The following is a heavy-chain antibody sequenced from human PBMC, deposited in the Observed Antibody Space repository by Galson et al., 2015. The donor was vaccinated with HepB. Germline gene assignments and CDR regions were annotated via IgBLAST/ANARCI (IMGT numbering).Heavy chain of an antibody. Sequence: SLRLSCAASGFTFSSYWMHWVRQAPGKGLVWVSRINSDGSSTSYADSVKGRFTISRDNAKNTLHLQMNSLRAVDTAVYYCARDIVAVTGEGSFDYWGQGTLVTVSS. CDR3: ARDIVAVTGEGSFDY. D-gene: IGHD3-22*01. V-gene: IGHV3-74*01. CDR2: INSDGSST. CDR1: GFTFSSYW. J-gene: IGHJ4*02.